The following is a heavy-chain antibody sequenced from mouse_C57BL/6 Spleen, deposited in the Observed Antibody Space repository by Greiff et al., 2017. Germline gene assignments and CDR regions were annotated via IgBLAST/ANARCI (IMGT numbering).Heavy chain of an antibody. CDR2: IDPSDSET. J-gene: IGHJ3*01. D-gene: IGHD2-4*01. CDR3: ARGEIYYDYDEAWFAY. Sequence: QVQLQQPGAELVRPGSSVKLSCKASGYTFTSYWMHWVKQRPIQGLEWIGNIDPSDSETHYNQKFKDKATLTVDKSSSTAYMQLSSLTSEDSAVYYCARGEIYYDYDEAWFAYWGQGTLVTVSA. V-gene: IGHV1-52*01. CDR1: GYTFTSYW.